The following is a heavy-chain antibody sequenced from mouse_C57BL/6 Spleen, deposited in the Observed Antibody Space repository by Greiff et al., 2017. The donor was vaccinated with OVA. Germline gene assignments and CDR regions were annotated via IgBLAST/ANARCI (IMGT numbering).Heavy chain of an antibody. V-gene: IGHV8-8*01. CDR3: ARMGDYYGSSQPAWFAY. D-gene: IGHD1-1*01. J-gene: IGHJ3*01. CDR2: IWWDDDK. Sequence: QVTLKESGPGILQPSQTLSLTCSFSGFSLSTFGMGVGWIRQPSGKGLEWLAHIWWDDDKYYNPALKSRLTISKDTSKNQVFLKIANVDTADTATYYCARMGDYYGSSQPAWFAYWGQGTLVTVSA. CDR1: GFSLSTFGMG.